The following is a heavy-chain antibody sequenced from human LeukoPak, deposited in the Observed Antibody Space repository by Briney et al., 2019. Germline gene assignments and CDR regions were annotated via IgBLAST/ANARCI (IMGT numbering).Heavy chain of an antibody. CDR1: GGSISSYY. CDR3: ARGLDSGYAGFDL. D-gene: IGHD5-12*01. V-gene: IGHV4-59*01. J-gene: IGHJ2*01. CDR2: IYHRGST. Sequence: SETLSLTCTVSGGSISSYYWSWIRQPPGKGLEWIGYIYHRGSTNDNPSLKSRVTMSVDASKKEISLMVTSVTAADTAVYYCARGLDSGYAGFDLWGRGTLVTVSS.